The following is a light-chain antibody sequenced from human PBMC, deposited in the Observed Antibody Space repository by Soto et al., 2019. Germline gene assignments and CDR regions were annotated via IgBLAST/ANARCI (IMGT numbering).Light chain of an antibody. J-gene: IGLJ1*01. CDR3: TSYTGTRSRYV. V-gene: IGLV2-14*03. CDR1: SSDIGTYNY. CDR2: DVS. Sequence: QSVLTQPASVSGSPGQSITISCTGTSSDIGTYNYVSWYQQHTGKAPKLMIFDVSYRPSGVSNRFSGSKSDNTASLTISGLQAEDEADYYCTSYTGTRSRYVFGTGTKVTVL.